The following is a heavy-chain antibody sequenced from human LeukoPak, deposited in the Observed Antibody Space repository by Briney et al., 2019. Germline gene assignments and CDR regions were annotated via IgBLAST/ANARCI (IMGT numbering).Heavy chain of an antibody. CDR2: INPNSGGT. CDR3: ARDSGPGPYFDY. J-gene: IGHJ4*02. V-gene: IGHV1-2*02. Sequence: GASVKVSCKASGYTFTGYYMHWVRQAPGQGLEWMGWINPNSGGTNYAQKFQGRVTMTRDTSISTAYMELSRLRSDDTAVYYRARDSGPGPYFDYWGQGTLVTVSS. D-gene: IGHD6-19*01. CDR1: GYTFTGYY.